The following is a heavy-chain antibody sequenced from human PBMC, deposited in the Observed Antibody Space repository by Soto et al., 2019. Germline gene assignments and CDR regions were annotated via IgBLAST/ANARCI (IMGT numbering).Heavy chain of an antibody. J-gene: IGHJ1*01. CDR2: IKGKSDAGAT. Sequence: EVQLVESGGGLVKPGGSLRLSCVASGFPFDNAGMSWVRRAPGKGLEWVGRIKGKSDAGATDYVAPVKGRFSISRDDSKKMLFLQMNSLKTEDTAVYYCTADEWQWCQGTLVTVSS. D-gene: IGHD3-3*01. CDR3: TADEWQ. CDR1: GFPFDNAG. V-gene: IGHV3-15*01.